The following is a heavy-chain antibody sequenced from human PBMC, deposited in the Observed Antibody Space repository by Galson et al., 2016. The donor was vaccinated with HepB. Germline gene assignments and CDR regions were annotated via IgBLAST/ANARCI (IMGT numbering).Heavy chain of an antibody. D-gene: IGHD5-18*01. CDR2: IGSREDST. J-gene: IGHJ6*02. V-gene: IGHV3-64*01. CDR3: ARDHRLWPYYYYYGMDV. Sequence: APGKGLEYVSTIGSREDSTYYGNSVKGRFIISRDNSKNTLYLQMGSLRAEDTAVYYCARDHRLWPYYYYYGMDVWGQGTTVTVSS.